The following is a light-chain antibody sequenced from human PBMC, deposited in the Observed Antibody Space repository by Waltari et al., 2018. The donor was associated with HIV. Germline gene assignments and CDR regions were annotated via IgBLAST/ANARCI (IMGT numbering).Light chain of an antibody. CDR3: QQYNNWPPWT. Sequence: DIVLTLSLATLSVSAVERATLSCKASQSVSSNLAWYQQRPGQAPRLLIFDTSSRATGIPARFSGTGSGTEFTLTISDLQSEDFAVYYCQQYNNWPPWTFGQGTKVEI. V-gene: IGKV3-15*01. CDR2: DTS. CDR1: QSVSSN. J-gene: IGKJ1*01.